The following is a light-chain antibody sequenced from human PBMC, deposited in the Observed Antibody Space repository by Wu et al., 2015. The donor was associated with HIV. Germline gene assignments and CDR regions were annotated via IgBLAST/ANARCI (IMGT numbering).Light chain of an antibody. J-gene: IGKJ4*01. V-gene: IGKV3-15*01. CDR2: GAS. CDR3: QQYGSSSLT. Sequence: EIVMTQSPATLSVSPGERATLSCRASQSVSSNLAWYQQKPGQAPRLLIYGASTRATGIAARFSGSGSGTELTLTISSMQSEDFAVYYCQQYGSSSLTLGGGTKVEIK. CDR1: QSVSSN.